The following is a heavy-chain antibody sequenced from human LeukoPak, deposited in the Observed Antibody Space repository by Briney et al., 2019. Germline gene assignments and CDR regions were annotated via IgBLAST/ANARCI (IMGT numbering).Heavy chain of an antibody. CDR2: ISGSGGST. J-gene: IGHJ5*02. D-gene: IGHD3-3*01. CDR1: GFTFSSYA. CDR3: ANVLVLWSWFDP. V-gene: IGHV3-23*01. Sequence: GGSLRLSCAASGFTFSSYAMSWVRQAPGKGLEWVSAISGSGGSTYYADSVKGRFTISRDNSKNTLYLQMNSLRAEDTAVYYCANVLVLWSWFDPWGQGTLVTVSS.